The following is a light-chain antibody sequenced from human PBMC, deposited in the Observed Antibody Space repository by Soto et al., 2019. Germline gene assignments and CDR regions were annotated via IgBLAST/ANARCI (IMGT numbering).Light chain of an antibody. V-gene: IGKV3-20*01. Sequence: IVLTQSACTLSLSPGERATLSCRASQRFSNNYLAGYVQKPGQAPRLLXXYEXTRATGIPERFSGSGSGRDFTLTISRLEPEDSAVSYCRQYGRSPTWTFGQGTKVDIK. J-gene: IGKJ1*01. CDR1: QRFSNNY. CDR2: YEX. CDR3: RQYGRSPTWT.